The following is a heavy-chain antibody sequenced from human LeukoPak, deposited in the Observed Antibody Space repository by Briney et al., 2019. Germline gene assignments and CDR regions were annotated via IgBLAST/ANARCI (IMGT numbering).Heavy chain of an antibody. CDR2: IRYDGSNK. J-gene: IGHJ4*02. D-gene: IGHD3-10*01. CDR3: AKDFIGPITMVRGVILSY. V-gene: IGHV3-30*02. Sequence: PGGSLRLSCAASGFTFSSYGMHWVRQAPGKGLEWVAFIRYDGSNKYYAGSVKGRFTISRDNSKNTLYLQMNSLRAEDTAVYYCAKDFIGPITMVRGVILSYWGQGTLVTVSS. CDR1: GFTFSSYG.